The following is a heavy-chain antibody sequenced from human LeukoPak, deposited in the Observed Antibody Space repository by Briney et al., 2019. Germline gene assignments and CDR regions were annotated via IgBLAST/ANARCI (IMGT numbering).Heavy chain of an antibody. J-gene: IGHJ6*03. V-gene: IGHV1-8*03. CDR1: GYTFTSYD. Sequence: ASVKVSCKASGYTFTSYDINWVRQATGQGLEWMGWMNPNSGNTGYAQKFQGRVTITRNTSISTAYMELSSLRSEDTAVYYCARGRSGHTYYYYYMDVWGKGTTVTVSS. D-gene: IGHD3-10*01. CDR3: ARGRSGHTYYYYYMDV. CDR2: MNPNSGNT.